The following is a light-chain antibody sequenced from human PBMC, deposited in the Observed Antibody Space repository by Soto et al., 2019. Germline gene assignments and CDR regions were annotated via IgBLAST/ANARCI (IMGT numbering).Light chain of an antibody. CDR1: SSDVGGYNY. J-gene: IGLJ2*01. V-gene: IGLV2-14*01. Sequence: QSVLTQPASVSGSPGQSITTSCTGTSSDVGGYNYVSWYQQHPGKAPKLMIYDVSNRPSGVSNRFSGSKSANTASLTISGLQAEDEADYYCSSYTGSSTYVVFGGGTKLTVL. CDR3: SSYTGSSTYVV. CDR2: DVS.